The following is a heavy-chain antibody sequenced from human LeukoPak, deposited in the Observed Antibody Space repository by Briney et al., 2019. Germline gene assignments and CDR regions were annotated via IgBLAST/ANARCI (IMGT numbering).Heavy chain of an antibody. D-gene: IGHD6-6*01. Sequence: PSETLSLTCTVSGASLSVYSWSWIRQPPGKGLEWIGYIYYSGNINYNPSLKSRVTISVDTSKNQFSLKLTSVTAADRAVYYCARGNGSSYWFDPWGQGTLVTVSS. CDR2: IYYSGNI. CDR1: GASLSVYS. V-gene: IGHV4-59*01. J-gene: IGHJ5*02. CDR3: ARGNGSSYWFDP.